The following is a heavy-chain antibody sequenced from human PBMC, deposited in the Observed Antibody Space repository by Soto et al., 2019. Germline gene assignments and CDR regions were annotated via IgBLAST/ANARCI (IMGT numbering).Heavy chain of an antibody. D-gene: IGHD5-18*01. V-gene: IGHV3-7*05. CDR3: ARGGYRYVDF. CDR1: GFTFNTYW. J-gene: IGHJ4*02. Sequence: GGSLRLSCAASGFTFNTYWMTWVRQAPGKGLEWVARMNQGGSEKYYVDSVKGRFTISRDNAKNSLYVQMNSLRVEDTAVYYCARGGYRYVDFWGQGTLVTVSS. CDR2: MNQGGSEK.